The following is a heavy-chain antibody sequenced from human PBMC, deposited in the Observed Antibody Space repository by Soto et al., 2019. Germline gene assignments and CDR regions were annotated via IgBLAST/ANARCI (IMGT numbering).Heavy chain of an antibody. D-gene: IGHD1-7*01. Sequence: QVQLVQSGAEVKKPGSSVKVSCKASGGTFSSYPISWVRQAPGQGLEWMGRIIPILDITDYAQRFQGRATITADKSTSTAYMELRSLSSDDTAVYYCARPTSTGTTSGYYFDYWGQGTLVTVSS. CDR1: GGTFSSYP. J-gene: IGHJ4*02. CDR2: IIPILDIT. V-gene: IGHV1-69*02. CDR3: ARPTSTGTTSGYYFDY.